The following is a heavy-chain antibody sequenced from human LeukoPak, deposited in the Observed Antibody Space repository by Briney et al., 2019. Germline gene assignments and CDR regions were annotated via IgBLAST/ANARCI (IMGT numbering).Heavy chain of an antibody. Sequence: SETLSLTCAVYGGSFSGYYWSWIRQPPGKGLEWIGEINHSGSTNYNPSLKSRVTISVDTSKSQFSLKLSSVTAADTAVYYCARDYSSSSSNNWFDPWGQGTLVTVSS. CDR2: INHSGST. J-gene: IGHJ5*02. D-gene: IGHD6-13*01. CDR1: GGSFSGYY. CDR3: ARDYSSSSSNNWFDP. V-gene: IGHV4-34*01.